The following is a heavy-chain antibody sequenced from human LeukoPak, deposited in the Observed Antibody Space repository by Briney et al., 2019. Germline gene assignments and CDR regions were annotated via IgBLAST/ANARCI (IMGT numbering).Heavy chain of an antibody. CDR2: INHSGST. CDR3: ARGRKRAPDIVVVVAATPWFDP. J-gene: IGHJ5*02. CDR1: GGSFSGYY. D-gene: IGHD2-15*01. V-gene: IGHV4-34*01. Sequence: KPSETLSLTCAVYGGSFSGYYWSWIRQPPGKGLEWIGEINHSGSTNYNPSLKSRVTISVDTSKNQFSLKLSSVTAADTAVYYCARGRKRAPDIVVVVAATPWFDPWGQGTLVTVSS.